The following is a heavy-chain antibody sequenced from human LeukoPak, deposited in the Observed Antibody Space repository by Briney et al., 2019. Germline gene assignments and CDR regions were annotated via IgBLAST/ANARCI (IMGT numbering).Heavy chain of an antibody. V-gene: IGHV3-30*03. J-gene: IGHJ4*02. CDR2: ISYDGSNK. CDR1: GFTFTTYW. D-gene: IGHD3-3*01. Sequence: GESLRLSCAASGFTFTTYWMSWVRQAPGKGLEWVAVISYDGSNKYYADSVKGRFTISGDNSKNTLYLQMNSLRAEDTAVYYCARDRGSAFWSGYYQGGYFDYWGQGTLVTVSS. CDR3: ARDRGSAFWSGYYQGGYFDY.